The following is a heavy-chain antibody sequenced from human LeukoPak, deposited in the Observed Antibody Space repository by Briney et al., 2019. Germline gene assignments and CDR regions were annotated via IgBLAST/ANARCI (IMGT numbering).Heavy chain of an antibody. CDR1: GYSISSDYY. CDR2: LSHSEST. D-gene: IGHD5-18*01. Sequence: PSETLSLTCAVSGYSISSDYYWAWIRQPPGKGLEWIASLSHSESTYYNPSLKSRVTISVDTSKNQFSLKVTSVTAADTALYYCARERIERYTYASSDFDYWGRGTLVTVSS. J-gene: IGHJ4*02. V-gene: IGHV4-38-2*02. CDR3: ARERIERYTYASSDFDY.